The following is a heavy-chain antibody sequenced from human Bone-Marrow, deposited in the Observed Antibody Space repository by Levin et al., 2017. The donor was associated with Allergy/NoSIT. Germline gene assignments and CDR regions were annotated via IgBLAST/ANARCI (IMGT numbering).Heavy chain of an antibody. D-gene: IGHD4-23*01. CDR1: GFTFSSYE. Sequence: HGESLKISCAASGFTFSSYEMNWVRQAPGKGLEWVSYISSSGTTIYYADSVKGRFTISRDNAKNSLYLQMNSLRAEDTAVYYCAREPRWRRSFYYYYYGMDVWGQGTTVTVSS. J-gene: IGHJ6*02. CDR3: AREPRWRRSFYYYYYGMDV. V-gene: IGHV3-48*03. CDR2: ISSSGTTI.